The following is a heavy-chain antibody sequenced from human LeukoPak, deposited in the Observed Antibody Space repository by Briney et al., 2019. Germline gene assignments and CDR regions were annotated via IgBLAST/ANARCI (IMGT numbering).Heavy chain of an antibody. Sequence: SVKVSCKASEGTFSSYAISWVRQAPGQGLEWMGRIIPILDIANYAQKFQGRVTITADKSTSTAYMELSSLRSEDTAVYYCARVPHYYDSSGYYYSFDYWGQGTLVTVSS. V-gene: IGHV1-69*04. CDR1: EGTFSSYA. CDR2: IIPILDIA. J-gene: IGHJ4*02. CDR3: ARVPHYYDSSGYYYSFDY. D-gene: IGHD3-22*01.